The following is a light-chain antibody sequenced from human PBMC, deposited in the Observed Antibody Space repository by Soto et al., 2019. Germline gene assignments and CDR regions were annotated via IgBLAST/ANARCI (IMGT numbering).Light chain of an antibody. J-gene: IGLJ1*01. CDR1: SSDVGSYDY. Sequence: QSVLTQPASMSGSPGQSITISCTGTSSDVGSYDYVSWYQHHPGKAPKLMIFDVSNRPSGVSNRFSGSKSGSTASLTISGLQAEDDADYYCCSYTSSSTYVFGPGTKLTVL. V-gene: IGLV2-14*03. CDR3: CSYTSSSTYV. CDR2: DVS.